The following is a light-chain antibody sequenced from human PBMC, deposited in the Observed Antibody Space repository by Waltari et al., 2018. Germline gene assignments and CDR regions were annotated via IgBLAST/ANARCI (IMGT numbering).Light chain of an antibody. CDR1: QNVNNN. CDR2: DAS. J-gene: IGKJ2*01. CDR3: QQYDNWPLT. Sequence: EKVMTQSPATLSVSPGEIATLSCRASQNVNNNLAWYQRKPGQAPRLLIYDASTRATGAPARFSGGGSGTEFTLSISSLQSEDFAVYYCQQYDNWPLTFGLGTKLEIK. V-gene: IGKV3-15*01.